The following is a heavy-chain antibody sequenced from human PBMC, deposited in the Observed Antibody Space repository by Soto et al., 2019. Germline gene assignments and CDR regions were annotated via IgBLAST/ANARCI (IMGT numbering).Heavy chain of an antibody. Sequence: QVQLQQWGAGLLKPSETLSLTCAVYGGFVSSGSYYWSWIRQPPGKGLEWIWEMSHSGGTHFNPSLASRVTISVGTSKNQFSLKMCSVTAADTALYYCSRVERRTATTVVDAFDIWGPGTMVTVSS. CDR3: SRVERRTATTVVDAFDI. CDR1: GGFVSSGSYY. J-gene: IGHJ3*02. V-gene: IGHV4-34*01. D-gene: IGHD1-1*01. CDR2: MSHSGGT.